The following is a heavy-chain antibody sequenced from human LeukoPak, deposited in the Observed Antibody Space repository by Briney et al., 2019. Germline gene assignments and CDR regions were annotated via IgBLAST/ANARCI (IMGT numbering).Heavy chain of an antibody. V-gene: IGHV3-23*01. CDR1: GFTFGNYP. CDR3: ATQAYCGGDCYRMNWYFDL. D-gene: IGHD2-21*02. Sequence: GGSLRLSCAASGFTFGNYPFSWVRQAPGKGLEWVSVVSANGVSTLYANSVKGRFTISRDNSKNTLYLQMNSLRAEDTAVYYCATQAYCGGDCYRMNWYFDLWGRGTLVTVSS. J-gene: IGHJ2*01. CDR2: VSANGVST.